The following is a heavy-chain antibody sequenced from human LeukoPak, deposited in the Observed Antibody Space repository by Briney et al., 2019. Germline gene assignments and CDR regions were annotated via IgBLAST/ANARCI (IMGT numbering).Heavy chain of an antibody. J-gene: IGHJ4*02. V-gene: IGHV1-18*04. D-gene: IGHD3-3*01. CDR1: GYTFTGYY. CDR2: ISAYNGNT. CDR3: ARGWYDFWSGPAGY. Sequence: GASVKVSCKASGYTFTGYYMHWVRQAPGQGLEWMGWISAYNGNTNYAQKLQGRVTMTTDTSTSTAYMELRSLRSDDTAVYYCARGWYDFWSGPAGYWGQGTLVTVSS.